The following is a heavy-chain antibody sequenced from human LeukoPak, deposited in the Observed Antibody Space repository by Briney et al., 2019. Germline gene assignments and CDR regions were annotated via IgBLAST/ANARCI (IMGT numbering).Heavy chain of an antibody. CDR3: ATGSIRPPSHFDY. V-gene: IGHV4-39*07. D-gene: IGHD1-1*01. CDR1: GGSISSSSYY. J-gene: IGHJ4*02. CDR2: IYYSGST. Sequence: SETLSLTCTVSGGSISSSSYYWGWIRQPPGKGLEWIGSIYYSGSTYYNPSLKSRVTISVDTSKNQFSLKLSSVTAADTAVYYCATGSIRPPSHFDYWGQGTLVTVSS.